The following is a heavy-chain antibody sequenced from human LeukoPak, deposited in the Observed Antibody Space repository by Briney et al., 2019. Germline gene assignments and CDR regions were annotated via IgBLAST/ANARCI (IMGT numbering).Heavy chain of an antibody. V-gene: IGHV4-59*01. CDR1: GASMKDYY. Sequence: PSETLSLTCIVSGASMKDYYWMWIRQPPGKGLEGIGYIYYNGSASYKTSLKSRVSISRDTSKNNFSLKLRSVTAADTAVYYCARVRILEWFSAYYGMEVWGQGTTVVASS. CDR3: ARVRILEWFSAYYGMEV. D-gene: IGHD3-3*01. CDR2: IYYNGSA. J-gene: IGHJ6*02.